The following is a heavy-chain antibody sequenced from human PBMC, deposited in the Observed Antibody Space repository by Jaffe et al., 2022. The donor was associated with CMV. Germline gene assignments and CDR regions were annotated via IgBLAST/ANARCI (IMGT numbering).Heavy chain of an antibody. Sequence: EVQLVESGGGLVQPGGSLRLSCSASGFTFSSYAMHWVRQAPGKGLEYVSAISSNGGSTYYADSVKGRFTISRDNSKNTLYLQMSSLRAEDTAVYYCVKGLPERYAPFDYWGQGTLVTVSS. D-gene: IGHD1-1*01. J-gene: IGHJ4*02. V-gene: IGHV3-64D*06. CDR2: ISSNGGST. CDR1: GFTFSSYA. CDR3: VKGLPERYAPFDY.